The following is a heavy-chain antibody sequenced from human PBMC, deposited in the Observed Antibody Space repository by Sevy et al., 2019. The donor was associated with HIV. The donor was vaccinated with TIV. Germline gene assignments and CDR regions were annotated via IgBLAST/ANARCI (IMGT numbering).Heavy chain of an antibody. J-gene: IGHJ4*02. Sequence: GGSLRLSCAASGFTFSSAWMSWVRQAPGKGLEWVGRIQSKTDGGTTDYAASVKGRFPISRDDSVNTLYLQMNSLTTDDAAVYYCTTDTSTGYFDWLLDFDYWGQGTLVTVSS. V-gene: IGHV3-15*01. CDR1: GFTFSSAW. CDR2: IQSKTDGGTT. CDR3: TTDTSTGYFDWLLDFDY. D-gene: IGHD3-9*01.